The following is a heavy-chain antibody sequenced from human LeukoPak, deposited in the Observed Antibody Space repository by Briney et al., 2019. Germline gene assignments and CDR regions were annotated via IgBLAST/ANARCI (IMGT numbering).Heavy chain of an antibody. D-gene: IGHD3-9*01. CDR1: GYTFTGYY. CDR3: ARDLLRYFDWLGMAGY. Sequence: ASVKVSCKASGYTFTGYYMHWVRQVPGQGLEWMGWISAYNGNTKYAQKLQGRVTMTTDTSTSTAYVELRSLRSDDTAVYYCARDLLRYFDWLGMAGYWGQGTLVTVSS. CDR2: ISAYNGNT. J-gene: IGHJ4*02. V-gene: IGHV1-18*04.